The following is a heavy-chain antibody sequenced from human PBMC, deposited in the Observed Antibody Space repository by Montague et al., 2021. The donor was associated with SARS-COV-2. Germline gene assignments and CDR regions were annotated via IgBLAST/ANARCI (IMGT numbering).Heavy chain of an antibody. V-gene: IGHV3-74*01. CDR3: ARDIHTSSREGVDV. J-gene: IGHJ6*02. CDR2: IKPDGTST. D-gene: IGHD6-13*01. CDR1: RFTFRSYW. Sequence: SLRLSCSASRFTFRSYWMHWVRQVPGRGPIWVSRIKPDGTSTNYXASVKGRFTISRDNAKNSLYLQMNSLRAEDTAVYYCARDIHTSSREGVDVWGQGTTVTVSS.